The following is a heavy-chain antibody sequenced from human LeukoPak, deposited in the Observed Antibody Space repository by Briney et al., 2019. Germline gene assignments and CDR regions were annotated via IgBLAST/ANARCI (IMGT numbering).Heavy chain of an antibody. CDR2: IYSSGST. CDR1: GGSISSYY. V-gene: IGHV4-4*07. J-gene: IGHJ2*01. Sequence: SETLSLTCTVSGGSISSYYRSWIRQPAGKGLEWIGRIYSSGSTNYNPSLKSRVTMSVDTSKNQFSLKLSSVTAADTAVYYCARGQYHLLYWYFDLWGRGTLVTVSS. D-gene: IGHD2-2*01. CDR3: ARGQYHLLYWYFDL.